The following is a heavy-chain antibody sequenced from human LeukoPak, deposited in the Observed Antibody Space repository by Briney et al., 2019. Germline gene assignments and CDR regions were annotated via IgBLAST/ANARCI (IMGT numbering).Heavy chain of an antibody. J-gene: IGHJ4*02. CDR2: IYYSGST. D-gene: IGHD1-1*01. V-gene: IGHV4-59*01. CDR3: AFERLGRVDY. Sequence: SETLSLTCTVSGGSISSYYWSWIRQPPGKGLEWIGYIYYSGSTNYNPSPKNRVTIPVDTSKNQFSLKLSSVTAADTAVYYCAFERLGRVDYWGQGTLVTVSS. CDR1: GGSISSYY.